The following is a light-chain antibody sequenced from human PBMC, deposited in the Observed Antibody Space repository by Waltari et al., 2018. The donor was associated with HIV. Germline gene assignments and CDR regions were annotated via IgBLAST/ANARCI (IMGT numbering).Light chain of an antibody. CDR2: DGV. J-gene: IGKJ2*01. CDR1: QDIKRN. CDR3: VQYDNLPYT. V-gene: IGKV1-33*01. Sequence: DLQLTQSPSSVSLSVGDRVTITCQATQDIKRNLNWYQQKPGKAPRLMVYDGVRLEEGVTSRFSGSGSGTDYGLTIDDLQPEDIGIYYCVQYDNLPYTFGRGTKVEVK.